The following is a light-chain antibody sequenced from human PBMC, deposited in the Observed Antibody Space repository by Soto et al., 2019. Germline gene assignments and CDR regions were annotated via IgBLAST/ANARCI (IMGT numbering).Light chain of an antibody. CDR1: QSVITN. Sequence: ELVMTQSTATLSASPGERATLSCRASQSVITNVAWYQQKPGQAPRLLIYGASTRATGIPARFSGSGSGTELTLTISSLQSEDFAVYYCQHYNHWPMYTFGQGTKVEIK. CDR2: GAS. V-gene: IGKV3-15*01. J-gene: IGKJ2*01. CDR3: QHYNHWPMYT.